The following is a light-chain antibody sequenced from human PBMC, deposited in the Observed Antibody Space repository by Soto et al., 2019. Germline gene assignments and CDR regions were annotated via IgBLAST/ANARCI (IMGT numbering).Light chain of an antibody. CDR1: SSNIGSNT. Sequence: QSVLTQPPSASGTPGQRVTISCSGSSSNIGSNTVNWYQQLPGTAPKLLIYSNNQRPSGVPDRFSGSKAGTSASLAISGLQSEDEAYYYCAAWDDSLNVLFGGGTQLTVL. CDR2: SNN. V-gene: IGLV1-44*01. J-gene: IGLJ2*01. CDR3: AAWDDSLNVL.